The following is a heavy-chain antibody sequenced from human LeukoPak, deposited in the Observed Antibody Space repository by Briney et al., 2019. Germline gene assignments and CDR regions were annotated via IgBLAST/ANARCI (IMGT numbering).Heavy chain of an antibody. CDR2: IYYSGST. CDR3: ARYSSGSFYGMDV. Sequence: SETLSLTCTVSGGSISSYYWSWIRQPPGKGLEWIGYIYYSGSTYYNPSLQSRVTISVDTSKNQFSLKLSSVTAADTAVYYCARYSSGSFYGMDVWGQGTTVTVSS. D-gene: IGHD6-19*01. V-gene: IGHV4-30-4*01. CDR1: GGSISSYY. J-gene: IGHJ6*02.